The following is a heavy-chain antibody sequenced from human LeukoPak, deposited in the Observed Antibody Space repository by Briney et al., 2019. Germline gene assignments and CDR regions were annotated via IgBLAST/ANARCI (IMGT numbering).Heavy chain of an antibody. CDR1: GGSISSGDYY. Sequence: SQTLSLTCTVSGGSISSGDYYWSWIRQPPGKGLGWIGYIYYSGSTYYNPSLKSRVTISVDTSKNQFSLKLSSVTAADTAVYYCARLLRYFDWYYGMDVWGQGTTVTVSS. V-gene: IGHV4-30-4*01. CDR2: IYYSGST. CDR3: ARLLRYFDWYYGMDV. D-gene: IGHD3-9*01. J-gene: IGHJ6*02.